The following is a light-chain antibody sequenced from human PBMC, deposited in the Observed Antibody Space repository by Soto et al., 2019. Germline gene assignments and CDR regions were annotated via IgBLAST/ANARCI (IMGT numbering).Light chain of an antibody. J-gene: IGLJ1*01. Sequence: QTVVTQEPSLTVSPGGTVTLTCGSRTGAVTSDFHPNWFQQKPGQAPRALLYSTSNKHSWTPARFSGSLLGGKAALTVSGVQPEDETEYYCLLYHSGPDVFGTGTKLTVL. CDR2: STS. CDR1: TGAVTSDFH. CDR3: LLYHSGPDV. V-gene: IGLV7-43*01.